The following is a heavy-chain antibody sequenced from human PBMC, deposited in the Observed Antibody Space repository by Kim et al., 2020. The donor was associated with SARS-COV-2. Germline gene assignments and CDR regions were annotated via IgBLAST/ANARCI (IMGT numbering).Heavy chain of an antibody. J-gene: IGHJ4*02. CDR2: ISSSSSYI. CDR3: ASHRAGDRGGDY. CDR1: GFTFSSYS. V-gene: IGHV3-21*01. Sequence: GGSLRLSCAASGFTFSSYSMNWVRQAPGKGLEWVSSISSSSSYIYYADSVKGRFTISRDNAKNSLYLQMNSLRAEDTAVYYCASHRAGDRGGDYWGQGTLVTVSS. D-gene: IGHD7-27*01.